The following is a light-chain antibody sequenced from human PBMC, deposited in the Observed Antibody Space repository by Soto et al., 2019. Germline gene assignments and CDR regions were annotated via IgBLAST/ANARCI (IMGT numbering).Light chain of an antibody. J-gene: IGLJ2*01. CDR2: DTV. V-gene: IGLV7-46*01. Sequence: QAVVTQEPSLTVSPGGTVTLTCGSSAGTVTSDHYPYWFQQKPGQAPRTLIYDTVNKESWTPARFSGSLLGGRAALTLSGAQPEDEADYYCMLTYYAAGVLGGGTKLTVL. CDR3: MLTYYAAGV. CDR1: AGTVTSDHY.